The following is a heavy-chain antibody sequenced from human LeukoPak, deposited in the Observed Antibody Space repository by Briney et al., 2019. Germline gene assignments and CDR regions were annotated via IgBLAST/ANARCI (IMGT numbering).Heavy chain of an antibody. J-gene: IGHJ6*03. V-gene: IGHV4-38-2*02. CDR2: IYHSGST. CDR1: GYSISSGYY. CDR3: ARDGRGYCSGGSCPTHYYYYYYMDV. Sequence: SETLSLTCAVSGYSISSGYYWGWIRQPPGKGLESIGSIYHSGSTYYNPSLKSRVTISVDTSKNQFHLKLSSVTAADTAVYYCARDGRGYCSGGSCPTHYYYYYYMDVWGKGTTVTVSS. D-gene: IGHD2-15*01.